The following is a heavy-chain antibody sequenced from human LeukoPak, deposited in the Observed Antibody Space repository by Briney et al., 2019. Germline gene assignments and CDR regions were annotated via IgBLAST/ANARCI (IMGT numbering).Heavy chain of an antibody. CDR3: ARKTDTSMLGDY. J-gene: IGHJ4*02. CDR1: GFTFDNYA. Sequence: GGSLRLSCAASGFTFDNYAMTWVRQAPGKGLEWVSLIYSGGGTKYADSVKGRFTISRDNSKNTLYLQMNSLRVEDTAVYYCARKTDTSMLGDYWGQGTLVTVSS. V-gene: IGHV3-66*02. CDR2: IYSGGGT. D-gene: IGHD5-18*01.